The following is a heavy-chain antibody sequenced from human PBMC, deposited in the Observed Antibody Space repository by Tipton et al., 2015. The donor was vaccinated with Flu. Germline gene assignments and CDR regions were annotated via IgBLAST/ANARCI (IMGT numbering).Heavy chain of an antibody. CDR2: MNPNSGNT. J-gene: IGHJ3*02. V-gene: IGHV1-8*01. Sequence: QLVQSGAEVKKPGASVKVSCKASGYTFTSYDINWVRQATGQGLEWMGWMNPNSGNTGYAQKLQGRVTMTTDTSTSTAYMELRSLRSDDTAVYYCRSVRGRDDAFDIWGQGTMVPVSS. D-gene: IGHD3-10*02. CDR1: GYTFTSYD. CDR3: RSVRGRDDAFDI.